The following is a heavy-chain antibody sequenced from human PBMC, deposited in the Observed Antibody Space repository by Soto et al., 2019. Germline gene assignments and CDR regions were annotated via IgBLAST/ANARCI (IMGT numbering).Heavy chain of an antibody. CDR3: VRSSGSQPRAGWFDP. Sequence: GGSLRLSCAASGFNFDDHAMHWVRQAPGKGLEWVSGISWNSVTINYADSVKGRFTISRDNAKRTLHLQMNSLRPEDTAIYYCVRSSGSQPRAGWFDPWGQGTLVTVSS. D-gene: IGHD1-26*01. CDR2: ISWNSVTI. V-gene: IGHV3-9*01. CDR1: GFNFDDHA. J-gene: IGHJ5*02.